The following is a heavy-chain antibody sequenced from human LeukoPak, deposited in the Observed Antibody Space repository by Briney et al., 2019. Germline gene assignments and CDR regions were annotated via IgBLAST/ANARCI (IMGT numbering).Heavy chain of an antibody. Sequence: PGGSLRLSCAGSGFIFNNYAMLWVRQPPGKGLEWVSGISWNSGSIDYADSVKARFTISRDNAKNSLYLQMNSLRVEDTAFYYCAKDNRRHYTSGPNPDSLHWGQGALVTVSS. J-gene: IGHJ4*02. CDR2: ISWNSGSI. V-gene: IGHV3-9*01. CDR1: GFIFNNYA. D-gene: IGHD6-19*01. CDR3: AKDNRRHYTSGPNPDSLH.